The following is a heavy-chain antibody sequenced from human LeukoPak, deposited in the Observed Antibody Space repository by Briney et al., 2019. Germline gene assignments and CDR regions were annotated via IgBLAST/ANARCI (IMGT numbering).Heavy chain of an antibody. D-gene: IGHD2-2*02. J-gene: IGHJ4*02. CDR2: IWYDGSNK. V-gene: IGHV3-33*01. CDR1: GFTFSSYG. CDR3: AGDEGYCSSTSCYTQMGFDY. Sequence: GGSLRLSCAASGFTFSSYGMHWVRQAPGKGLEWVAVIWYDGSNKYYADSVKGRFTISRDNSKNTLYLQMNSLRAEDTAVYYCAGDEGYCSSTSCYTQMGFDYWGQGTLVTVSS.